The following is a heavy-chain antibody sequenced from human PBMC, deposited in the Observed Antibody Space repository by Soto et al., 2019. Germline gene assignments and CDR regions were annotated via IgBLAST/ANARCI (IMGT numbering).Heavy chain of an antibody. CDR1: GDSVSSNSAA. J-gene: IGHJ4*02. CDR3: AREGDYYGSGSRTGIDY. CDR2: TYYKSKWYN. D-gene: IGHD3-10*01. V-gene: IGHV6-1*01. Sequence: QVQLQQSGPGLVKPSQTLSLTCAISGDSVSSNSAAWNWIRQSPSRGLEWLGRTYYKSKWYNDYAVSVKSRITINPDTSKNQFSLQLNSVTPEDTAVYYCAREGDYYGSGSRTGIDYWGQGTLVTVSS.